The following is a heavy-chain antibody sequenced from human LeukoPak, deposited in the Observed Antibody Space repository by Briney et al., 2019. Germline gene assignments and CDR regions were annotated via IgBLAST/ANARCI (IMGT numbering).Heavy chain of an antibody. D-gene: IGHD1-1*01. V-gene: IGHV1-58*01. CDR3: APDDVTTGTKTVLCY. CDR2: IVVGSGNT. CDR1: AFTFSSSA. J-gene: IGHJ4*02. Sequence: GTSVKVSSKASAFTFSSSAVQSVCQARGQGLEWIGWIVVGSGNTNYAQKFQERVTINRDMSTSTAYMELSSLRSEDTAVYYCAPDDVTTGTKTVLCYSGEGTLVTVSS.